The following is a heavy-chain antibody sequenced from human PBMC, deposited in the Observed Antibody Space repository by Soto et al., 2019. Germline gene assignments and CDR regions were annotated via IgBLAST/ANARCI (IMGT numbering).Heavy chain of an antibody. J-gene: IGHJ3*02. CDR2: INPSGGST. CDR3: ARDPPPYYYDSSGSFVSGAFGI. CDR1: GYTFTSYY. V-gene: IGHV1-46*01. D-gene: IGHD3-22*01. Sequence: ASVKVSCKASGYTFTSYYMHWVRQAPGQGLEWMGIINPSGGSTSYAQKFQGRVTMTRDTSTSTVYMELSSLRSEDTAVYYCARDPPPYYYDSSGSFVSGAFGIWGQGTMVTVSS.